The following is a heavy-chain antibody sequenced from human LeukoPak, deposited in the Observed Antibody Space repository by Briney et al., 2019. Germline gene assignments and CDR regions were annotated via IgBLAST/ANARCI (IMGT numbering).Heavy chain of an antibody. D-gene: IGHD5-18*01. J-gene: IGHJ6*02. CDR3: ARDNPIQLWPNYYYYYGMDV. Sequence: SGGSLRLSCAASGFTFSSYWMHWVRQAPGKGLVWVSGINSDGSSTSYADSVKGRFTISRDNAKNTLYLQMNSLRAEDTAVYYCARDNPIQLWPNYYYYYGMDVWGQGTTVTVSS. CDR1: GFTFSSYW. CDR2: INSDGSST. V-gene: IGHV3-74*01.